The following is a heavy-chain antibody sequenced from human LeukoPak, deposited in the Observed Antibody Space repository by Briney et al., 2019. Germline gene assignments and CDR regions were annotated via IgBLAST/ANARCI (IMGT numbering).Heavy chain of an antibody. CDR3: ARGEYYDSSGYYYDDAFDI. V-gene: IGHV3-30-3*01. Sequence: GGSLRLSCAASGFTFSSYAMHWVRQAPRKGLEWVAVISYDGSNKYYADSVKGRFTISRDNSKNTLYLQMNSLRAEDTAVYYCARGEYYDSSGYYYDDAFDIWGQGTMVTVSS. J-gene: IGHJ3*02. D-gene: IGHD3-22*01. CDR1: GFTFSSYA. CDR2: ISYDGSNK.